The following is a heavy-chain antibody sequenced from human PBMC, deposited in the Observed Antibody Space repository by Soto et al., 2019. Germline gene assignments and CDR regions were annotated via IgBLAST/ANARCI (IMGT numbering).Heavy chain of an antibody. J-gene: IGHJ6*02. CDR1: GFTFSSYA. V-gene: IGHV3-23*01. CDR2: ISGSGGST. Sequence: EVQLLESGGGLVQPGGSLRLSCAASGFTFSSYAMSWVRQAPGKGLEWVSAISGSGGSTYYADSVKGRFTISRDNSMNVLYLQMSSRRAEDTDVYYYARELGLVQAGPGLNYYYSGMDVWGQDTTITVSS. CDR3: ARELGLVQAGPGLNYYYSGMDV. D-gene: IGHD6-19*01.